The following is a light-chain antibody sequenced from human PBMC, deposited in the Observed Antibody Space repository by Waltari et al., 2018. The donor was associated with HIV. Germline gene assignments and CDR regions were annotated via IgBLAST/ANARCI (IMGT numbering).Light chain of an antibody. Sequence: DIQMTQSPSTLSASVGDRVTLTCRASQNINKYLAWYQQKPGKAPNLLLYKASSLESGVPSRCSGSGSGTDFTLTISSLQPDDFATYYCQQYNTYPRTFGQGTKVEIK. CDR2: KAS. V-gene: IGKV1-5*03. J-gene: IGKJ1*01. CDR3: QQYNTYPRT. CDR1: QNINKY.